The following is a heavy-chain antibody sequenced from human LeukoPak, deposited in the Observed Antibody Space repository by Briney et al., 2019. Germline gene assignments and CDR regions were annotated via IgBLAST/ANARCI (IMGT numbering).Heavy chain of an antibody. CDR1: GFTFSSYA. CDR3: ARDHAIVVVPAAPSGAFDI. V-gene: IGHV3-30-3*01. D-gene: IGHD2-2*01. Sequence: GGSLRLSCAASGFTFSSYAMHWVRQAPGKGLEWVAVISYDGSNKYYADSVKGRFTISRDNSKNTLYLQMNSLRAEDTAVYYCARDHAIVVVPAAPSGAFDIWGQGTMVTVSS. J-gene: IGHJ3*02. CDR2: ISYDGSNK.